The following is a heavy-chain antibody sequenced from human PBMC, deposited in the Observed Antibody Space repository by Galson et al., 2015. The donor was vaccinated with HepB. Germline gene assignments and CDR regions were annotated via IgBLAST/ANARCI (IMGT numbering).Heavy chain of an antibody. D-gene: IGHD2-2*01. CDR2: IYYSGST. CDR1: GGSISSSSYY. V-gene: IGHV4-39*01. Sequence: ETLSLTCTVSGGSISSSSYYWGWIRQPPGKGLEWIGSIYYSGSTYYNPSLKSRVTISVDTSKNQFSLKLSSVTAADTAVYYCARHGGIVVDQLDYWGQGTLVTVSS. J-gene: IGHJ4*02. CDR3: ARHGGIVVDQLDY.